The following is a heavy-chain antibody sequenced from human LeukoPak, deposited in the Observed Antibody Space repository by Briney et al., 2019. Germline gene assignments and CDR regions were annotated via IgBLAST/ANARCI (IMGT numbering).Heavy chain of an antibody. V-gene: IGHV3-66*01. CDR3: ARTLLYYFDY. J-gene: IGHJ4*02. Sequence: GGSLRLSCAASGFTVSSNYMSWVRQAPGKGLEWVSVIYSGGSTYYADSVKGRFTISRDNSKNTPYLQMNSLRAEDTAVYYCARTLLYYFDYWGQGTLVTVSS. CDR1: GFTVSSNY. CDR2: IYSGGST.